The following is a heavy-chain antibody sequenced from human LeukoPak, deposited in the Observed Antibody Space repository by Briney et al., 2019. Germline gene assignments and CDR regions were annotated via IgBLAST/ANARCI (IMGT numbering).Heavy chain of an antibody. CDR2: ISSNGGST. D-gene: IGHD6-13*01. J-gene: IGHJ4*02. CDR1: GFTFSTYA. Sequence: GGSLRLSCSASGFTFSTYAMHWARQAPGKGLEYVSAISSNGGSTYYADSVKGRFTISRDNSKNTLYLQMSSLRAEDTAMYYCVNGDQSSWYRTLLYWGQGTLVTVSS. CDR3: VNGDQSSWYRTLLY. V-gene: IGHV3-64D*06.